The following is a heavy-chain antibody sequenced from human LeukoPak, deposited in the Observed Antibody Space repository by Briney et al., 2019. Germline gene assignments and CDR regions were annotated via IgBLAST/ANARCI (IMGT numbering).Heavy chain of an antibody. CDR2: IYTSGST. Sequence: SETLSLTCTVSGGSISSYYWSWIRQPAGKGLEWIRRIYTSGSTNYNPSLKRRVTMSVDTSKNQFSLKLSSVTAADTAVYYCAREGSSWYYFDYWGQGTLVTVSS. J-gene: IGHJ4*02. CDR1: GGSISSYY. CDR3: AREGSSWYYFDY. V-gene: IGHV4-4*07. D-gene: IGHD6-13*01.